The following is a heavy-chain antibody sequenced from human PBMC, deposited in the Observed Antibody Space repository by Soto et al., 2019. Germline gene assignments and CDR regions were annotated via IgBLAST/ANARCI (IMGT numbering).Heavy chain of an antibody. CDR2: IYTSGST. CDR1: GGSISSYY. J-gene: IGHJ5*01. D-gene: IGHD3-16*01. V-gene: IGHV4-4*07. Sequence: SETLSLTCTVSGGSISSYYWSWIRQPAGKGLEWIGRIYTSGSTNYNPSLKSRVTISLDTPNNQFSLKVTSVTAADTAVYYCAMIPVDTYMIYWFETWGQGNLVTVSS. CDR3: AMIPVDTYMIYWFET.